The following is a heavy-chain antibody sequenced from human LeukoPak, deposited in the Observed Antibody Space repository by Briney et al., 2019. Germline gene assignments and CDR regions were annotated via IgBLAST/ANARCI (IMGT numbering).Heavy chain of an antibody. J-gene: IGHJ2*01. CDR1: GFTFSDYH. Sequence: GGSLRLSCAASGFTFSDYHMSWIRQAPGKGLEWVSYISSSGGGRYYADSVEGRFTISRDNAKSSLYLQMNSLRAEDTAVYYCARERTTVTRGSFALWGRGTRVTVSS. D-gene: IGHD4-17*01. V-gene: IGHV3-11*04. CDR3: ARERTTVTRGSFAL. CDR2: ISSSGGGR.